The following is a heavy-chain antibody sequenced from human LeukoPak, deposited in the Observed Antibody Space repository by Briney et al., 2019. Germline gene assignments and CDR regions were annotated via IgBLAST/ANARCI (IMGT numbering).Heavy chain of an antibody. J-gene: IGHJ4*02. CDR1: GYTFTSYG. CDR3: ERAGGMAVAGKGSPFDY. V-gene: IGHV1-18*01. CDR2: ISVYNGNT. D-gene: IGHD6-19*01. Sequence: ASVKVSCKASGYTFTSYGISWVRQAPGQGLEWMGWISVYNGNTNYAQKLQGRVTMTTNTSTSTAYMELRSLRSDDTAVYYCERAGGMAVAGKGSPFDYWGQGTLVTVSS.